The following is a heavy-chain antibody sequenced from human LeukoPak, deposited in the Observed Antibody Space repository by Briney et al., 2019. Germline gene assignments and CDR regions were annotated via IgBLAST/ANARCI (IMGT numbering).Heavy chain of an antibody. Sequence: GGSLRLSCAASGFTFSSYSMNWVRQAPGKGLEWVSYISSNSSTIYYADSVKGRFTISRDDSKNTLYLQMNNLRAEDTAVYYCAKDGAWLRFDDWGQGILVTVSS. CDR3: AKDGAWLRFDD. V-gene: IGHV3-48*01. J-gene: IGHJ4*02. D-gene: IGHD5-12*01. CDR2: ISSNSSTI. CDR1: GFTFSSYS.